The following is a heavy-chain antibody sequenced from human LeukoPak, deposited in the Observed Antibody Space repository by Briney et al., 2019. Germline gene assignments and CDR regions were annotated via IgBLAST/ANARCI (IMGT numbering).Heavy chain of an antibody. CDR2: ISYSGTT. D-gene: IGHD3-16*01. V-gene: IGHV4-59*01. CDR1: GGSITSYY. Sequence: SKTLSLTCTVSGGSITSYYWSWIRQPPGKGLEWIGYISYSGTTNSNPSLKSRATVSLDTSKNQFSLRLTSVTAADTAVYYCARGGQRDVLYYFDFWGQGALVSVSS. J-gene: IGHJ4*02. CDR3: ARGGQRDVLYYFDF.